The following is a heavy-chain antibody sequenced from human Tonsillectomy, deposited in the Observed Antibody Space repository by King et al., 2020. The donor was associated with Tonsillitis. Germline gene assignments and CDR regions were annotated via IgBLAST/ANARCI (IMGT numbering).Heavy chain of an antibody. CDR1: GFTFSSSA. CDR3: AADRYNNDSAFDL. J-gene: IGHJ2*01. CDR2: IVVGSGNT. V-gene: IGHV1-58*02. D-gene: IGHD1-14*01. Sequence: QLVQSGPEVKKPGTSVKVSCKASGFTFSSSAMQWARQARGQGLEWIGWIVVGSGNTDYAQNFQERVTITRDMSTSTAYMELSSLRSEDTAVYYCAADRYNNDSAFDLWGRGTLVTVSS.